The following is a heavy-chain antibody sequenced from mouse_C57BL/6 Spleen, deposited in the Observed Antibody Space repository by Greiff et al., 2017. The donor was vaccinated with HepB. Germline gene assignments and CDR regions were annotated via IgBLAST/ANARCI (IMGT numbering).Heavy chain of an antibody. D-gene: IGHD2-5*01. Sequence: VMLVESGPGLVQPSQSLYITCTVSGFSLTSYGVHWVRQSPGKGLEWLGVIWRGGSTDYNAAFMSRLSITKDNSKSQVFFKMNSLQADDTAIYYCAKSPYYSNYIDYWGQGTTLTVSS. J-gene: IGHJ2*01. CDR2: IWRGGST. CDR3: AKSPYYSNYIDY. V-gene: IGHV2-5*01. CDR1: GFSLTSYG.